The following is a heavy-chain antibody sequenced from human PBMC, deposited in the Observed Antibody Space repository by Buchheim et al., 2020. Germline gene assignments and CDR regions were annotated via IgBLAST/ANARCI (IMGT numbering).Heavy chain of an antibody. D-gene: IGHD3-22*01. J-gene: IGHJ4*02. CDR2: IYYSGST. V-gene: IGHV4-39*07. CDR3: ARDGGYYDSSGYSDY. Sequence: QLQLQESGPGLVKPSETLSLTCTVSGGSISSSSYYWGWIRQPPGKGLEWIGSIYYSGSTYYNPSLKSRVTISVDTSKNQVSLKLSSVTAADTAVYYCARDGGYYDSSGYSDYWGQGTL. CDR1: GGSISSSSYY.